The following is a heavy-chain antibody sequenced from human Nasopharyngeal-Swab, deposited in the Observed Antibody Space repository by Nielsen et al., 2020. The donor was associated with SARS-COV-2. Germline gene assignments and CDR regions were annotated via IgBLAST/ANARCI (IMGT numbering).Heavy chain of an antibody. CDR3: AKDGSSTPTY. J-gene: IGHJ4*02. V-gene: IGHV3-23*01. D-gene: IGHD6-13*01. CDR1: GLTFSTYA. CDR2: ISGRGTDT. Sequence: GGSLRLSCSVSGLTFSTYAMSWVRQAPGQGLEWVSAISGRGTDTYYADSAKGRFTISRDNSKNTVFLQMNSLRADDTAVYYCAKDGSSTPTYWGQGTLVSVSS.